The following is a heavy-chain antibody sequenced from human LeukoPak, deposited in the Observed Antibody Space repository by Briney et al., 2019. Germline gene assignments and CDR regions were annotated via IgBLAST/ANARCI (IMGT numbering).Heavy chain of an antibody. J-gene: IGHJ4*02. Sequence: PGGSLRLSCAASGFTFSSYAMSGVRQAPGKGLEWVSAMSGSGGSTYYADSVKGRFTIPRDNSKNTLYLQMNSLRAEDTAVYYCAKDLDTAMVPYFDYWGQGTLVTVSS. CDR3: AKDLDTAMVPYFDY. CDR1: GFTFSSYA. CDR2: MSGSGGST. V-gene: IGHV3-23*01. D-gene: IGHD5-18*01.